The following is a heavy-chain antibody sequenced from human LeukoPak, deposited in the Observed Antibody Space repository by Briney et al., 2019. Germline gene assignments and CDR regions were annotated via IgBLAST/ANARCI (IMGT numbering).Heavy chain of an antibody. CDR1: GYSFISQY. V-gene: IGHV1-46*01. J-gene: IGHJ4*02. CDR3: AREYGSGGDYYYDY. Sequence: GASVKVSCKASGYSFISQYMHWVRQAPGQGLEWMGIINPRGGSTSYAQEFQGRVTMTRDTSTSTVYMELSSLRSEDTAVYYCAREYGSGGDYYYDYWGQGTLVTVSS. CDR2: INPRGGST. D-gene: IGHD4-17*01.